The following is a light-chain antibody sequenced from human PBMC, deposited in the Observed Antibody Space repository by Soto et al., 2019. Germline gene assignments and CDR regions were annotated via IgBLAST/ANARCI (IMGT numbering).Light chain of an antibody. V-gene: IGKV3-15*01. CDR2: GAS. CDR1: ESVSSN. CDR3: QQRSNWL. J-gene: IGKJ3*01. Sequence: EIVRTQSPATLSESPGERATLSCWASESVSSNLAWYQQKPGQAPRLLIYGASTRATGVPTRFSGSRSGAEFTRTINSLEPEDFAVYYCQQRSNWLFGPGTKVDIK.